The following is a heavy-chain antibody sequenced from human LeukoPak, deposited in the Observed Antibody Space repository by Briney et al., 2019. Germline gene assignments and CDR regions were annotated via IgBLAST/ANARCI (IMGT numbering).Heavy chain of an antibody. CDR2: MNHSGST. J-gene: IGHJ4*02. Sequence: PSGTLSLTCAVSGGSFSGYYWSWIRQPPGKGLEWMGEMNHSGSTNYNPALKSRVTISVDTYKNQFSLKLSSVTAADTAVYYCARGYCSGGSCYDYWGQGTLVTVSS. D-gene: IGHD2-15*01. V-gene: IGHV4-34*01. CDR1: GGSFSGYY. CDR3: ARGYCSGGSCYDY.